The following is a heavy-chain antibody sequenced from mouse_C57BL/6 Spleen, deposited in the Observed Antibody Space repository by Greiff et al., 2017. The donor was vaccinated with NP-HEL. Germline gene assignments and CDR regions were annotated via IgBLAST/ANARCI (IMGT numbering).Heavy chain of an antibody. D-gene: IGHD1-1*01. J-gene: IGHJ1*03. Sequence: QVQLQQPGAELVRPGSSVKLSCKASGYTFTSYWMDWVKQRPGQGLEWIGNIYPSDSETHYNQKFKDKATLTVDKSSSPAYMQLSSLTSEDSAVYYCARGGSSYDWYFDVWGTGTTVTVSS. CDR3: ARGGSSYDWYFDV. V-gene: IGHV1-61*01. CDR2: IYPSDSET. CDR1: GYTFTSYW.